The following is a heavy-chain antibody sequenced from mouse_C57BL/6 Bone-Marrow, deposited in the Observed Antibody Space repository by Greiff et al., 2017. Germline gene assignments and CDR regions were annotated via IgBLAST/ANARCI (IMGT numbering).Heavy chain of an antibody. CDR1: GYTFTSYW. Sequence: QVQLQQPGAELVKPGASVKLSCTASGYTFTSYWMHWVQQRPGKGLEWIGEIDPSDSYTNYNQKVKGKSTLTVDKASSTAYMQLSSLTSEDSAVYYCARFSGRDLAWFAYWGQGTLVTVSA. V-gene: IGHV1-69*01. J-gene: IGHJ3*01. CDR2: IDPSDSYT. CDR3: ARFSGRDLAWFAY. D-gene: IGHD1-1*01.